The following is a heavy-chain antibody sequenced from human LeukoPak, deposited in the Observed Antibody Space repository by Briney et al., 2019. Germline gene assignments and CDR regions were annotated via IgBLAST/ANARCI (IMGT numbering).Heavy chain of an antibody. CDR3: TGDRGAYNLYDY. V-gene: IGHV3-49*03. Sequence: GGSLRLSCTASGFTFGDYAMSWIRQAPGKGLEWVGFIRSKAYGETADYAASVKGRFTISRDDSKAIAYLQMNSLKTEDTAVYHCTGDRGAYNLYDYWGQGTLVTVSS. CDR2: IRSKAYGETA. CDR1: GFTFGDYA. J-gene: IGHJ4*02. D-gene: IGHD1-1*01.